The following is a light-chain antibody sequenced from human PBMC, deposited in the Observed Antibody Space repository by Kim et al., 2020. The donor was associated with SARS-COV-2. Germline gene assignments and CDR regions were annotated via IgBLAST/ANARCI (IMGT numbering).Light chain of an antibody. Sequence: DIVMTQSPDSLAVSLGERATINCKSSQSVLYSSNNKNYLSWYQQKPGQPPKLLISWASTRESGVPDRFSGSGSGTDFTLTINNLQAEDVAVYYCKQYYTTPLTFGGGTKLEIK. V-gene: IGKV4-1*01. J-gene: IGKJ4*01. CDR2: WAS. CDR1: QSVLYSSNNKNY. CDR3: KQYYTTPLT.